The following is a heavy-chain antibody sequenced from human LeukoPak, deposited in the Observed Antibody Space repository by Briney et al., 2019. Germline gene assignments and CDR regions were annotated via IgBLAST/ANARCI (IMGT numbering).Heavy chain of an antibody. J-gene: IGHJ3*01. CDR2: INSDGSEG. V-gene: IGHV3-7*03. CDR3: ARSSYSSSSSV. D-gene: IGHD6-6*01. Sequence: GGSLSLSCAVSGFTFSGFWMSWSRQAPGKGLEWVASINSDGSEGYYADVVKGRFTISRDNAKNSLYLQINSLRAEDTAVYYCARSSYSSSSSVWGQGTMVTVSS. CDR1: GFTFSGFW.